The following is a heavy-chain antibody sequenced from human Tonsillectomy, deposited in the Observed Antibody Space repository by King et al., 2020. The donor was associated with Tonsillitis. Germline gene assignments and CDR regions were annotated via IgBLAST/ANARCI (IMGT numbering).Heavy chain of an antibody. CDR2: INPGGGST. Sequence: HVQLVESGAEVKRPGASVKVSCKASGYNFTSNYVHWVRQAPGQGLEWMAIINPGGGSTSYAQKFQGRVTLTRDTSTSTVYMELGGLRPEDTAVYYCARGGVTATLYYCCGMDVWGQGTTVTVSS. CDR3: ARGGVTATLYYCCGMDV. V-gene: IGHV1-46*01. J-gene: IGHJ6*02. CDR1: GYNFTSNY. D-gene: IGHD2-21*02.